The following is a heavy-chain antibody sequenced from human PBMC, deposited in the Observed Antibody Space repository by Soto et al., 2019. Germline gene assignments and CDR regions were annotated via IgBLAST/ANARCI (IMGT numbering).Heavy chain of an antibody. CDR2: NYSGGST. Sequence: EVQLVESGGGLVQPGGSLRLSCAASGFTVSSNYMSWVRQAPGKGLEWVSVNYSGGSTFYADSVKGRFTISRDNSKNTVYLQMNSLRAEDAGVYYCAREIGRGAAQTNYMDVWGKGTTVTVS. CDR3: AREIGRGAAQTNYMDV. CDR1: GFTVSSNY. V-gene: IGHV3-66*01. J-gene: IGHJ6*03. D-gene: IGHD6-6*01.